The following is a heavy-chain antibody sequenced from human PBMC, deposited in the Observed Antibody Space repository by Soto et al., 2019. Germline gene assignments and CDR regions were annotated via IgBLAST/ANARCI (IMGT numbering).Heavy chain of an antibody. CDR3: ATLSNGERVLFDY. J-gene: IGHJ4*02. D-gene: IGHD2-8*01. Sequence: SETLSLTCTVSGGSISSYYWSWIRQPPGKGLEWIGYIYYSGSTNYNPSLKSRVTISVDTSKNQFSLKLSSVTAADTAVYYCATLSNGERVLFDYWGQGTLVTVSS. CDR1: GGSISSYY. V-gene: IGHV4-59*01. CDR2: IYYSGST.